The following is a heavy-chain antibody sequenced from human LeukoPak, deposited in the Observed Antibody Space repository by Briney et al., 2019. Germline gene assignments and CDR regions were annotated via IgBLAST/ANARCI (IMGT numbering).Heavy chain of an antibody. V-gene: IGHV1-8*01. CDR3: ARAMNSSSWYEKRLWFDP. J-gene: IGHJ5*02. CDR1: GYTFTSYD. D-gene: IGHD6-13*01. CDR2: MNPNSGNT. Sequence: GASVKVSCKASGYTFTSYDINWVRQATGQGLEWMGWMNPNSGNTGYAQKFQGRVTMTRNTSISTAYMELSSLRSEDTAVYYCARAMNSSSWYEKRLWFDPWGQGTLVTVSS.